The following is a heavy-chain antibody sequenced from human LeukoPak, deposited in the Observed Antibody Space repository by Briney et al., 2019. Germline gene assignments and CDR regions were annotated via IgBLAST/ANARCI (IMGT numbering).Heavy chain of an antibody. CDR2: IIPTFGIA. V-gene: IGHV1-69*04. Sequence: ASVKASCRASGGTFSSYAISWVRQAPGQGLEWMGRIIPTFGIANYAQKFQGRVTITADKSTSTAYMELSSLRSEDTAVYYCARDRGELLYYFDYWGQGTLVTVSS. D-gene: IGHD1-26*01. CDR1: GGTFSSYA. CDR3: ARDRGELLYYFDY. J-gene: IGHJ4*02.